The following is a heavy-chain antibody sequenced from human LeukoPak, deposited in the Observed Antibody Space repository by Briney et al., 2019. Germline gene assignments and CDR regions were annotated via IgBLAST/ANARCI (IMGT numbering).Heavy chain of an antibody. Sequence: GGSLRLSCAASGFTFSSFAWSWVRQAPGKGLEWVSTIIGSGGTTNYADSVKGRFTFSRDNSKNTLYLQMNSLRAEDTAVYYCAKDLPDYGDYIEGYWGQGTLVTVSS. V-gene: IGHV3-23*01. CDR2: IIGSGGTT. CDR1: GFTFSSFA. J-gene: IGHJ4*02. D-gene: IGHD4-17*01. CDR3: AKDLPDYGDYIEGY.